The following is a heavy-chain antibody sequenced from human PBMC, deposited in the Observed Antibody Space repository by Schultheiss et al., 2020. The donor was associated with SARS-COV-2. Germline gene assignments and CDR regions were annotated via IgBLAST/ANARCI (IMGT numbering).Heavy chain of an antibody. V-gene: IGHV4-30-4*01. D-gene: IGHD2-21*01. Sequence: SQTLSLTCTVSGGSISSGDYYWSWIRQPPGKGLEWIGYIYYSGSTYYNPSLKSRVTISVDTSKNQFSLKLSSVTAADTAVYYCAREVEVVEAHGWFDPWGQGTLVTVSS. CDR1: GGSISSGDYY. J-gene: IGHJ5*02. CDR3: AREVEVVEAHGWFDP. CDR2: IYYSGST.